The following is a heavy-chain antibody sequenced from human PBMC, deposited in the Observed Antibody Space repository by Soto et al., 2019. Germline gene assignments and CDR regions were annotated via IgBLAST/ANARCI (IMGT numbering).Heavy chain of an antibody. J-gene: IGHJ6*02. D-gene: IGHD5-18*01. CDR3: ARDHIQLLNYYYYGMDV. CDR2: INPSGGST. CDR1: GYTFTSYY. Sequence: ASVKVSCKASGYTFTSYYMHWVRQAPGQGLEWMGIINPSGGSTSYAQKFQGRVTMTRDTSTSTVYMELSSLRSEDTAVYYCARDHIQLLNYYYYGMDVWGQGTTVTVSS. V-gene: IGHV1-46*01.